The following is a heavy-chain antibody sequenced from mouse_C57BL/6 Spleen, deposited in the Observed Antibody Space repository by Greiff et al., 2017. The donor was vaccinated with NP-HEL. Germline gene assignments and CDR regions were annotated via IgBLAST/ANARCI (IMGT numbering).Heavy chain of an antibody. J-gene: IGHJ1*03. CDR2: IYPSDSET. CDR3: ARRDWDVRYFGG. V-gene: IGHV1-61*01. Sequence: QVQLQQPGAELVRPGSSVKLSCKASGYTFTSYWMGWVKQRPGQGLEWIGNIYPSDSETHYNQKFKDKATLTVDKSSSTAYLQLRSLTSEDSAVFYGARRDWDVRYFGGWGTGTTVTVAS. CDR1: GYTFTSYW. D-gene: IGHD4-1*01.